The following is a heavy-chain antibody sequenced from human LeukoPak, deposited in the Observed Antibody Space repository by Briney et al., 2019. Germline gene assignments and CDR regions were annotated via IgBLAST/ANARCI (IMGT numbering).Heavy chain of an antibody. J-gene: IGHJ4*02. V-gene: IGHV3-30-3*01. CDR3: ARDLSGDIVVVPAAMCLDY. CDR2: ISYDGSNK. Sequence: GGSLRLSCAASGFTFSSHAMHWVRQAPGKGLEGVAVISYDGSNKYYADSVKGRFTISSDNSQNTLYLQMYSLRAEDTAVYYCARDLSGDIVVVPAAMCLDYWGQGTLVTVSS. CDR1: GFTFSSHA. D-gene: IGHD2-2*01.